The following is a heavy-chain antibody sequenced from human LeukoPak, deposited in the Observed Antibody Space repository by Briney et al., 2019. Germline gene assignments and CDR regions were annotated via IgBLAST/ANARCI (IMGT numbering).Heavy chain of an antibody. Sequence: GASVKVSCKASGYTFTSYYMHWVRQAPGQGLEWMGIINPSGGSTSYAQKFQGRVTMTRDTSTSTVYMELSSLRSEDTAVYYCARDGTHYDRSGGSYFDYWGQGTLVTVSS. D-gene: IGHD3-22*01. CDR2: INPSGGST. CDR1: GYTFTSYY. J-gene: IGHJ4*02. V-gene: IGHV1-46*01. CDR3: ARDGTHYDRSGGSYFDY.